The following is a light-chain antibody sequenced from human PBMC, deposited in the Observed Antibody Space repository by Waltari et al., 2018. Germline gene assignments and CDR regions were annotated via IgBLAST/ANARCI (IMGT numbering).Light chain of an antibody. CDR1: QAIRNY. Sequence: DIQMTQSPPSLAASVGDSANITCRASQAIRNYLKWYQQRPGKAPKLLISAASSLQSGVPSRFSGSGSGTDFALTISSLQPEDFASYHCQETYTTLFTFGPGTKVEIK. CDR2: AAS. J-gene: IGKJ3*01. CDR3: QETYTTLFT. V-gene: IGKV1-39*01.